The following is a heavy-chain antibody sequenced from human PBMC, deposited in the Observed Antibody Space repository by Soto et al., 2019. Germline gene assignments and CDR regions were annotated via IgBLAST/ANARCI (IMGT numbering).Heavy chain of an antibody. J-gene: IGHJ5*02. V-gene: IGHV1-18*01. CDR3: ARDTGTYYDILTGYYSGSNWFDP. CDR2: ISAYNGNT. Sequence: ASVKGACKASCYTFTSYGISWVRQAPGQGLEWMGWISAYNGNTNYAQKLQGRVTMTTDTSTSTAYMELRSLRSDDTAVYYCARDTGTYYDILTGYYSGSNWFDPWGQGTLVTVSS. CDR1: CYTFTSYG. D-gene: IGHD3-9*01.